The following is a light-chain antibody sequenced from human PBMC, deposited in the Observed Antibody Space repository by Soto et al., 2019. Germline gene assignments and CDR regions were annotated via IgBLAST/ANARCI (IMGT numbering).Light chain of an antibody. CDR1: QDIRSS. J-gene: IGKJ4*01. Sequence: EIVMTQSPATLSVSPGERVTLSCRARQDIRSSLAWYQQKPGQAPRLLIYGASIRATGVPATFSGSGSGTEFTLSISSLQSEHLGVYYCQQDSSCPLTFGGGTKVEIK. CDR3: QQDSSCPLT. V-gene: IGKV3-15*01. CDR2: GAS.